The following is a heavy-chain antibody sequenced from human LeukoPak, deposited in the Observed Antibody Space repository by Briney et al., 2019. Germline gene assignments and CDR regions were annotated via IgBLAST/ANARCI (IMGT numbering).Heavy chain of an antibody. CDR3: ARDHWGTTGTTVDY. CDR1: GYTFTGYY. V-gene: IGHV1-2*02. Sequence: ASVKVSCKASGYTFTGYYIHWVRQAPGQGLEWMGWINPNSGDTNYAQKFQGRVTMTRDTSISTAYMELSRLRSDDPAVYYCARDHWGTTGTTVDYWGQGTLVTVSS. J-gene: IGHJ4*02. CDR2: INPNSGDT. D-gene: IGHD1-1*01.